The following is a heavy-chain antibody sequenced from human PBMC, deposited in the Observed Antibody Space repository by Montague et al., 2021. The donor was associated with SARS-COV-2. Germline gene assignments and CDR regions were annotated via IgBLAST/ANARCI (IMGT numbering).Heavy chain of an antibody. CDR3: ASSYYYGSGTYVYNYYMDV. CDR2: ISYSGRT. V-gene: IGHV4-39*01. Sequence: SETLSLTCTVSGGSVSSSPYYWGWIRQPPGRGLEWVGSISYSGRTYFSPSLKGRLTISVDSSENQFSLRLSSVAAADTAVYYCASSYYYGSGTYVYNYYMDVWGKGTTVTV. CDR1: GGSVSSSPYY. J-gene: IGHJ6*03. D-gene: IGHD3-10*01.